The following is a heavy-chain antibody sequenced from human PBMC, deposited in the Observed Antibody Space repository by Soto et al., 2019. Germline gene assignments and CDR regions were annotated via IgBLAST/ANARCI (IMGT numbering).Heavy chain of an antibody. Sequence: QVQLQESGPGLVKPSETLSLTCTVSGGSISHNYWSWIRQSPGKGLEWIGHIYSSGNTNYNPSLKSRVTISVDTSKNQFSLNLGSLTAADSAVYYCTTVRHPYWYFDLWGRGALVTVSS. CDR2: IYSSGNT. J-gene: IGHJ2*01. CDR3: TTVRHPYWYFDL. CDR1: GGSISHNY. V-gene: IGHV4-59*13.